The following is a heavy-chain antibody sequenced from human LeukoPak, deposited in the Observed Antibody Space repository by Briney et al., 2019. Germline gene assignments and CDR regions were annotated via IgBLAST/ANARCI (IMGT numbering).Heavy chain of an antibody. Sequence: GGSLRLSCAASGFTFSSYWMSWVRQAPGKGLEWVANIKQDGSEKYYVDSVKGRFTISRDNAKNSLYLQMNSLRAEDTAVYYCAREYYDYVWGSYRYLSYYYYYMDVWGKGTTVTVSS. V-gene: IGHV3-7*01. J-gene: IGHJ6*03. CDR1: GFTFSSYW. CDR3: AREYYDYVWGSYRYLSYYYYYMDV. D-gene: IGHD3-16*02. CDR2: IKQDGSEK.